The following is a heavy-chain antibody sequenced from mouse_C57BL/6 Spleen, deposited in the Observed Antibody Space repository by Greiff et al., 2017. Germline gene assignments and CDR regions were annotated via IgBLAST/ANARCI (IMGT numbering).Heavy chain of an antibody. V-gene: IGHV1-50*01. CDR2: IDPSDSYT. Sequence: VQLQQPGAELVKPGASVKLSCKASGYTFTSYWMQWVKQRPGQGLEWIGEIDPSDSYTNYTPKFKGKATLTVDTSSSTAYMQLSSLTSEDTAVYYCARRKVFDYWGQGTTLTVSS. J-gene: IGHJ2*01. CDR3: ARRKVFDY. CDR1: GYTFTSYW.